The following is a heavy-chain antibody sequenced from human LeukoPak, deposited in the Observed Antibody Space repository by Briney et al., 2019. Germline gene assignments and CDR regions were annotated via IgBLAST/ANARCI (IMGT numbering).Heavy chain of an antibody. D-gene: IGHD3-10*01. CDR1: GFTLRSYA. CDR2: ISGSGGST. Sequence: GGSLRLSCAASGFTLRSYAMSWVRQAPGKGLEWVSAISGSGGSTYYADSVKGRFTISRDNSKNTLYLQMNSLRAEDTAVYYCAKGGDYYGSGSYFDYWGQGTLVTVSS. J-gene: IGHJ4*02. V-gene: IGHV3-23*01. CDR3: AKGGDYYGSGSYFDY.